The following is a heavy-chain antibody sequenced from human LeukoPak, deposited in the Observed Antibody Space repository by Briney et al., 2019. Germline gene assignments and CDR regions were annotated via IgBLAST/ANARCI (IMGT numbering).Heavy chain of an antibody. J-gene: IGHJ4*02. CDR3: ARADVAAAGGFDY. D-gene: IGHD6-13*01. Sequence: ASAKVSCKASGYTFTGYYMHWVRQAPGQGLEWMGGINPNSGGTNYAQKLQGRVTMTRDTPISTAYMELSRLRSDATAVYYCARADVAAAGGFDYWGQGTLVTVSS. CDR2: INPNSGGT. CDR1: GYTFTGYY. V-gene: IGHV1-2*02.